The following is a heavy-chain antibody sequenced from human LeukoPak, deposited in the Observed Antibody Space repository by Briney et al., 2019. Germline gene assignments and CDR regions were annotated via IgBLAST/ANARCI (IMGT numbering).Heavy chain of an antibody. Sequence: GGSLRLSCAASGFAFSGFAVHWVRQAPGKGLEWVSSISYHGGDKYYADSVRGRLTISRDNSKNTVYLQMNSLRPEDTAVYYCARDQYYYGSGSSPDAFDIWGQGAMVTVSA. D-gene: IGHD3-10*01. J-gene: IGHJ3*02. V-gene: IGHV3-30-3*01. CDR2: ISYHGGDK. CDR3: ARDQYYYGSGSSPDAFDI. CDR1: GFAFSGFA.